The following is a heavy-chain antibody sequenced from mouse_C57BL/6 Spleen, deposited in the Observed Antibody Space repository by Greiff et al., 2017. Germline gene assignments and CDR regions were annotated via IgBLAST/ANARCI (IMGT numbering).Heavy chain of an antibody. CDR1: GYTFTSYW. V-gene: IGHV1-72*01. CDR2: IDPNSGGT. J-gene: IGHJ2*01. CDR3: ARAYGSSYYFDY. D-gene: IGHD1-1*01. Sequence: VKLQQPGAELVKPGASVKLSCKASGYTFTSYWMPWVKQRPGRGLEWIGRIDPNSGGTKYNEKFKSKATLTVDQPSSTAYMQLSSLTSEDSAVYYCARAYGSSYYFDYWGQGTTLTVAS.